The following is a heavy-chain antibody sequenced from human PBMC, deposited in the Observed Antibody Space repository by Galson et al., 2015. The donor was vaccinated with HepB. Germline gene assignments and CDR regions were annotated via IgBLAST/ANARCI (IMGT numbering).Heavy chain of an antibody. CDR1: GYTFTSYD. CDR3: ARDSVTTPGAFDI. D-gene: IGHD4-17*01. Sequence: SVKVSCKASGYTFTSYDISWVRQAPGQGLEWMGWISPYNGNTKYAQKLQGRVTMTTDTSTSTAYMELRSLRSDDTAVYYCARDSVTTPGAFDIWGQGTMVTVSS. CDR2: ISPYNGNT. J-gene: IGHJ3*02. V-gene: IGHV1-18*04.